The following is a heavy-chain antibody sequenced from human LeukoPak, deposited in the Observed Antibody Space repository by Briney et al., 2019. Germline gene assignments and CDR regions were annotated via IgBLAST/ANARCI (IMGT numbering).Heavy chain of an antibody. CDR2: IYYSGST. V-gene: IGHV4-59*11. CDR3: ARDRGSGSNLGYNWFDP. J-gene: IGHJ5*02. CDR1: GGSISSHY. D-gene: IGHD1-26*01. Sequence: SETLSLTCTVSGGSISSHYWSWIRQPPGKGLEWIGYIYYSGSTNYNPSLKSRVTISVDTSKNQFSLKLSSVTAADTAVYYCARDRGSGSNLGYNWFDPWGQGTLVTVSS.